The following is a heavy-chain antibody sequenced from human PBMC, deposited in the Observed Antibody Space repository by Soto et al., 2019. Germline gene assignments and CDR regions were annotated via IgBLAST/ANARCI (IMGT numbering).Heavy chain of an antibody. CDR2: IYWDDDK. J-gene: IGHJ4*02. D-gene: IGHD5-12*01. CDR3: AHVYGGYDNFDY. V-gene: IGHV2-5*02. Sequence: QITLKESGPTLVKPTQTLTLTCTFSGFSLSTSGVGVRWIRPPPGTALEWLALIYWDDDKRYSPSLKSRLTITKDTSKNQVVLTMTNMDPVDTATYYCAHVYGGYDNFDYWGQGTLVTVSS. CDR1: GFSLSTSGVG.